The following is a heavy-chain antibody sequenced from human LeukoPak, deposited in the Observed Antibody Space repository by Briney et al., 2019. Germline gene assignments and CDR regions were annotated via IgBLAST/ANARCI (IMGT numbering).Heavy chain of an antibody. CDR2: IYYSGST. Sequence: SETLSLTCTVSGGSISRYYWSWIRHPPGKGLEWIGYIYYSGSTNYNPSLKSRVTISVDTSKNQFSLKLSSVTAADTAVYYCARSPARDWFDPWGQGTLVTVSS. D-gene: IGHD6-25*01. CDR1: GGSISRYY. V-gene: IGHV4-59*01. J-gene: IGHJ5*02. CDR3: ARSPARDWFDP.